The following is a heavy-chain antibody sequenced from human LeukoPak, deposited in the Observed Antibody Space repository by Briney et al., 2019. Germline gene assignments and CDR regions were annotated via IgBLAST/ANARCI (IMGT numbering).Heavy chain of an antibody. CDR3: ARGLQGYYDSLTGYYRGRYYFDY. CDR1: GGSISSSYYY. CDR2: ITGSGSGA. D-gene: IGHD3-9*01. V-gene: IGHV3-23*01. Sequence: ETLSLTCTVSGGSISSSYYYWGWIRQAPGKGLEWVSVITGSGSGADYADSVKGRFTISRDNSQNTVHLQMNSLRAEDTAVYYCARGLQGYYDSLTGYYRGRYYFDYWGQGTLVTVSS. J-gene: IGHJ4*02.